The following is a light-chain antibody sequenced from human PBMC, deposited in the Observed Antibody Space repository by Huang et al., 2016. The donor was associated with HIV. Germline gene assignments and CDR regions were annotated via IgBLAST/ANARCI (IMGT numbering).Light chain of an antibody. CDR3: LQLNTYPGT. CDR1: QDISSD. V-gene: IGKV1-9*01. Sequence: IQLTQSPSSLSASVGDRVTITCRASQDISSDLAWYQQKPGNAPNLLNYAASTLESGVPSRFSGSRSGTDFTLTINNLQPEDFAAYYCLQLNTYPGTFGPGTNVDV. J-gene: IGKJ3*01. CDR2: AAS.